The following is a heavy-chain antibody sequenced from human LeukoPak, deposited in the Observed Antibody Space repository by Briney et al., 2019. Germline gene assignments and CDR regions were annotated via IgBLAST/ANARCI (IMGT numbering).Heavy chain of an antibody. V-gene: IGHV3-48*04. CDR3: VGGDY. CDR1: GFTFNNYG. CDR2: ISASRSNI. Sequence: GGSLRLSCAASGFTFNNYGMNWDRQAPGKGLEWVSYISASRSNINYADSVKGRFTISRDNTKNSLYLQMNSLRAEDTAVYYCVGGDYWGQGTLVTVSS. J-gene: IGHJ4*02.